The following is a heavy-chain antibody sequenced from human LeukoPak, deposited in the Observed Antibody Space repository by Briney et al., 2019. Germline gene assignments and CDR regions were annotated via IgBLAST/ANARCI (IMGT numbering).Heavy chain of an antibody. D-gene: IGHD3-22*01. J-gene: IGHJ2*01. Sequence: ASVKVSCKASGYTFTSYGISWVRQAPGQGLEWMGGIIPIFGTANYAQKFQGRVTITADKSTSTAYMELSSLRSEDTAVYYCARDRDSSGHYWYFDLWGRGTLVTVSS. CDR1: GYTFTSYG. CDR2: IIPIFGTA. V-gene: IGHV1-69*06. CDR3: ARDRDSSGHYWYFDL.